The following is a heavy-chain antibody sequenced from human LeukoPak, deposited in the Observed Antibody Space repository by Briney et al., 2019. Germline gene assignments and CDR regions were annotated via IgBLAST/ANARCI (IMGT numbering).Heavy chain of an antibody. D-gene: IGHD2-2*01. V-gene: IGHV4-59*01. CDR2: IYYSGST. Sequence: SETLSLTCAVYVGSLSGYYWSWIRQPRWKGLEWIGYIYYSGSTNYNPSLKSRVTISVDTSKNQFSLKLSSVTAADTAVYYCARGMYPLLFDPWGQGTLVTVSS. J-gene: IGHJ5*02. CDR1: VGSLSGYY. CDR3: ARGMYPLLFDP.